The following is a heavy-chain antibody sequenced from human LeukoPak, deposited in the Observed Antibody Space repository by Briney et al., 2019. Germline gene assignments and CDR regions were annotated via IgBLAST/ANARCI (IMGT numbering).Heavy chain of an antibody. CDR1: GFTFSSYV. CDR3: AKKEAMIRGVPYYYDF. Sequence: GGSLRLSCSASGFTFSSYVMTWVRQAPGQGLEWVSAISDSGDDTYYADSVKGRFTISRDNSKNTLYLQMNTLRAEDTAVYYCAKKEAMIRGVPYYYDFWGQGTLVTVSS. V-gene: IGHV3-23*01. J-gene: IGHJ4*02. CDR2: ISDSGDDT. D-gene: IGHD3-10*01.